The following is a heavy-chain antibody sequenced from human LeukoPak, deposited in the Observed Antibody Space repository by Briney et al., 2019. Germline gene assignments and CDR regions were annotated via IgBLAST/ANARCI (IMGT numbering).Heavy chain of an antibody. CDR2: ISAYNGNT. V-gene: IGHV1-18*01. CDR1: GYTFTSYG. CDR3: ARDQGYYDSSGYLTYWFDP. Sequence: VASVEVSCKASGYTFTSYGISWVRQAPGQGLEWMGWISAYNGNTNYAQKLQGRVTMTTDTSTSTAYMELRSLRSDDTAVYYCARDQGYYDSSGYLTYWFDPWGQGTLVTVSS. J-gene: IGHJ5*02. D-gene: IGHD3-22*01.